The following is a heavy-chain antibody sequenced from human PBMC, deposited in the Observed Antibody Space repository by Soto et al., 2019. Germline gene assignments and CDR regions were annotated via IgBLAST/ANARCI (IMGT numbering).Heavy chain of an antibody. V-gene: IGHV3-23*01. J-gene: IGHJ6*03. CDR2: ISGSGGST. D-gene: IGHD2-2*01. CDR3: AKRSNRVVPAAHPHYYYYYMDV. Sequence: HPGGSLRLSCAASGFTFSSYAMSWVRQAPGKGLEWVSAISGSGGSTYYADSVKGRFTISRDNSKNTLYLQMNSLRAEDTAVYYCAKRSNRVVPAAHPHYYYYYMDVWGKGTTVTVAS. CDR1: GFTFSSYA.